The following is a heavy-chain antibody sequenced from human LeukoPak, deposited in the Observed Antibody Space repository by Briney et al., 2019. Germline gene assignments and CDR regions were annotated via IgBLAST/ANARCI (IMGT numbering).Heavy chain of an antibody. CDR1: GGSFSGYY. D-gene: IGHD3-3*01. Sequence: SEALSLTCAVYGGSFSGYYWSWISQPPGKGLEWIGEINHSGSTNYNPSLKSRVTISVDTSKNQFSLKLSSVTAADTAVYYCARGRGKGLRFLETTYYYYYYMDVWGKGTTVTVSS. J-gene: IGHJ6*03. V-gene: IGHV4-34*01. CDR2: INHSGST. CDR3: ARGRGKGLRFLETTYYYYYYMDV.